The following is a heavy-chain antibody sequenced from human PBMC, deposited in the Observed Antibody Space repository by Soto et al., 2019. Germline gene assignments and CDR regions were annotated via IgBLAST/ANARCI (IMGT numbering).Heavy chain of an antibody. CDR2: IYYSGSP. V-gene: IGHV4-31*03. CDR3: ARGPGGFGELFLDF. J-gene: IGHJ4*02. D-gene: IGHD3-10*01. CDR1: GGSINSGGYY. Sequence: SETLSLTCTVSGGSINSGGYYWSWIRQHPGEGLECLGAIYYSGSPYYNTSLKSRVSIPVDSSKNQFSLKLSSVTAADTAMYYCARGPGGFGELFLDFWGQGTLVTVSS.